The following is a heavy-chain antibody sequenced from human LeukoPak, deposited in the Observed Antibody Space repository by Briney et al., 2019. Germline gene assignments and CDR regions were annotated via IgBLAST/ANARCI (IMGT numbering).Heavy chain of an antibody. CDR2: IRSKTDGGTT. Sequence: KPGGSLRLSCAASGFTFSNAWMSWVRQAPGKGLEYIGRIRSKTDGGTTDYNAPVKGRFSISRDDSRNTLYLQLHSLKTEDTGVYYCTTDVADPAYSESYFDYWGQGTLVTVSS. J-gene: IGHJ4*02. V-gene: IGHV3-15*01. CDR3: TTDVADPAYSESYFDY. CDR1: GFTFSNAW. D-gene: IGHD1-26*01.